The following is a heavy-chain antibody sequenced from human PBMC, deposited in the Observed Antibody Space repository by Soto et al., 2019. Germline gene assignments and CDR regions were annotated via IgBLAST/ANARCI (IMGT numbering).Heavy chain of an antibody. J-gene: IGHJ2*01. CDR1: GFNVSTYF. CDR2: IYGGGST. V-gene: IGHV3-53*01. CDR3: VRDYGSGWPHWYFDL. Sequence: EVQLVESGGGLVQRGGSLRLSCAVSGFNVSTYFMTWVRQAPGKGLEWVSVIYGGGSTYYGDSAKGRFTISRDNYKNTLFLQMNNLSAEDTAVYYCVRDYGSGWPHWYFDLWGRGTLVTVSS. D-gene: IGHD6-19*01.